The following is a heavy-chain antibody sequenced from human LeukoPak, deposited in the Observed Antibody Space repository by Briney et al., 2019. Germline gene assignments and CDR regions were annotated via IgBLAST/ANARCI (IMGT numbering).Heavy chain of an antibody. V-gene: IGHV3-74*01. J-gene: IGHJ6*03. CDR3: GRITVTKGDFYYMDV. Sequence: GGSLRLSCAVSVFSFSSYWMYWVCQAPGKGLVWVSRINADGSRTNYADSVEGRFTISRDNAKNTLYLQMNSLRADETAVYCCGRITVTKGDFYYMDVWGKGTTVSVSS. D-gene: IGHD4-17*01. CDR1: VFSFSSYW. CDR2: INADGSRT.